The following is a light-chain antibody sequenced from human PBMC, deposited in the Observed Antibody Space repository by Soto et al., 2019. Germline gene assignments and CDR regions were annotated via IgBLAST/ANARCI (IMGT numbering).Light chain of an antibody. J-gene: IGKJ1*01. CDR3: QQYNTYPCT. V-gene: IGKV1-5*03. CDR1: QTINNW. Sequence: DVQMTQSPSTLSASVGDRVTITCRASQTINNWLAWYQQRPGKAPTFLIYKTSTLEAGVPSRFSGSGSGTEFTLTISSLQPEDFAIYYCQQYNTYPCTFGQGNRVES. CDR2: KTS.